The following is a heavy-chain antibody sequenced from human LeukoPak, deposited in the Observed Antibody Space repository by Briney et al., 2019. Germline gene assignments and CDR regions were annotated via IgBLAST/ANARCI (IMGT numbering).Heavy chain of an antibody. J-gene: IGHJ6*02. CDR2: ISSSGSNI. D-gene: IGHD3-10*01. CDR3: ATSATGDYYYGMDV. V-gene: IGHV3-11*01. CDR1: GFTFSDYY. Sequence: GRSLRLSCAASGFTFSDYYMSWIRQAPGKGLEWVSYISSSGSNIYYADSVKGRFTISRDNAKNSLYLQMNSLRAEDTAVYYCATSATGDYYYGMDVGGQGTTVTVSS.